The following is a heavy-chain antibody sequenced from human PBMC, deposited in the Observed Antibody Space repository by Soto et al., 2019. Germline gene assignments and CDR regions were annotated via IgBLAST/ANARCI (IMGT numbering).Heavy chain of an antibody. Sequence: PSGTLSITCAVYGESFIGYYWGWVRQPPGKGLEWIGSIHQSGSPYYNPSLKSRLTISIDLSKKQFSLRLSSVTAADTAVYYCARGAPRGIIHDFDSWGQGSLVTVSS. CDR3: ARGAPRGIIHDFDS. D-gene: IGHD3-10*01. CDR2: IHQSGSP. J-gene: IGHJ4*02. CDR1: GESFIGYY. V-gene: IGHV4-38-2*01.